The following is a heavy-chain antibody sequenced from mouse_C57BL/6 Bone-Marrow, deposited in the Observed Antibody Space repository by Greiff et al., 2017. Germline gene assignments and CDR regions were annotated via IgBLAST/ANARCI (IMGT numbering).Heavy chain of an antibody. Sequence: VQLQQPGAELVKPGASVKMSCKASGYTFTSYWITWVKQRPGQGLEWIGDIYPGSGSTNYNEKFKSKATLTVDTSSSTAFMQLSSLTSEDSAVYYCARPYYSNYWYFDVWGTGTTVTVSS. CDR3: ARPYYSNYWYFDV. J-gene: IGHJ1*03. D-gene: IGHD2-5*01. CDR1: GYTFTSYW. CDR2: IYPGSGST. V-gene: IGHV1-55*01.